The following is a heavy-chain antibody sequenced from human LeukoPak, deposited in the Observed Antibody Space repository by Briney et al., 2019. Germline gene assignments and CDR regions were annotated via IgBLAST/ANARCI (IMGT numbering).Heavy chain of an antibody. CDR1: GFTFSFYS. V-gene: IGHV3-7*01. Sequence: LTGGSLRLSCAASGFTFSFYSMHWVRQAPGKGLEWVANMKQDGSEKYYVDSVKGRFTISRDNAKNSLYLQMNSLRAEDTAVYYCARGTGWYGGYYHYMDVWGKGTTVTVSS. CDR3: ARGTGWYGGYYHYMDV. CDR2: MKQDGSEK. D-gene: IGHD6-19*01. J-gene: IGHJ6*03.